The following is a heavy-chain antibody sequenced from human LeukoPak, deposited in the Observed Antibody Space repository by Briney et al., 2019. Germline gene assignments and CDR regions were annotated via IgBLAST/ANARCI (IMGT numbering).Heavy chain of an antibody. CDR2: ISSSSNYI. CDR1: GFTFGSYS. CDR3: ARGACSSTSCYIAY. J-gene: IGHJ4*02. D-gene: IGHD2-2*02. Sequence: GGSLRLSCAASGFTFGSYSMNWVRQAPGKGLEWVSSISSSSNYIYYADSVKGRFTISRDNAKNSLYLQMNSLRAEDTAVYYCARGACSSTSCYIAYWGQGTLVTVSS. V-gene: IGHV3-21*01.